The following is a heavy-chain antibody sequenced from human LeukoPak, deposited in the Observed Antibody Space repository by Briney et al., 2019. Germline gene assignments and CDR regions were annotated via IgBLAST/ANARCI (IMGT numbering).Heavy chain of an antibody. CDR3: GRTGVIPAAHFDY. D-gene: IGHD2-2*01. V-gene: IGHV4-39*01. CDR1: GGSITSTSYY. Sequence: SETLSLTCTVSGGSITSTSYYWGWIRQSPGRGLEGIGIINYSGNPYYNPSLKSRVTISVDTSKNQFSLEMTSVTAVDTAVYYCGRTGVIPAAHFDYWGQGTLVTVSS. J-gene: IGHJ4*02. CDR2: INYSGNP.